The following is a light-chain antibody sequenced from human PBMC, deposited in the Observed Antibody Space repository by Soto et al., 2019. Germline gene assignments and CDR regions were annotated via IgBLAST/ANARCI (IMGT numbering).Light chain of an antibody. CDR1: QNRLSSSNNRNY. Sequence: DIVMTQSPDSLAVSLGERATFNCTSSQNRLSSSNNRNYLAWYQQKPGQPPKLLIYWASTRESGVPDRFSGSGSGTDVTLTIGSLQAEDVALFYCQQYYATPLTFGGGNKVEI. CDR2: WAS. CDR3: QQYYATPLT. V-gene: IGKV4-1*01. J-gene: IGKJ4*01.